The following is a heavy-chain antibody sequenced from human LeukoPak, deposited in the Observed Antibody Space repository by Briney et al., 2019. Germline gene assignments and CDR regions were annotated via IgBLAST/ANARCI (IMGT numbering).Heavy chain of an antibody. CDR1: GYTFTGYY. V-gene: IGHV1-2*02. D-gene: IGHD6-19*01. CDR2: INPNSGGT. CDR3: ARDLKMGYSSGRYSWGTGSSNDY. Sequence: ASVKVSCKASGYTFTGYYMHWVRQAPGQGLEWMGWINPNSGGTNYAQKFQGRVTMTTDTSTSTVYMELRSLRSDDTAVYYCARDLKMGYSSGRYSWGTGSSNDYWGQGTLVTVSS. J-gene: IGHJ4*02.